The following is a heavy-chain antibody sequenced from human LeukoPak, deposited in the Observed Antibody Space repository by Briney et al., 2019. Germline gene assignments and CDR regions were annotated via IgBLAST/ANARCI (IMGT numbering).Heavy chain of an antibody. CDR2: IGGDGGST. Sequence: QPGGSLRLSCAASGFTFDDYAMHWVRQAPGKGLEWVSLIGGDGGSTYYADSVKGRFTISRDNSKNSLFLQMKSLRTDDTALYYCVKGPHYYDTSCYFWGQGTLVTGPS. V-gene: IGHV3-43*02. CDR1: GFTFDDYA. D-gene: IGHD3-22*01. CDR3: VKGPHYYDTSCYF. J-gene: IGHJ4*02.